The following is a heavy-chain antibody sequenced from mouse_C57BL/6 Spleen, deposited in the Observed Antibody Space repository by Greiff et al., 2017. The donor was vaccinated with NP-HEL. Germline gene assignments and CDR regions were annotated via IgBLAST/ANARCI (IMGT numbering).Heavy chain of an antibody. Sequence: EVQRVESGEGLVKPGGSLKLSCAASGFTFSSYAMSWVRQTPEKRLEWVAYISSGGDYIYYADTVKGRFTISRDNARNTLYLQMSSLKSEDTAMYYCTRDDYGSYPDWYFDVWGTGTTVTVSS. D-gene: IGHD1-1*01. V-gene: IGHV5-9-1*02. CDR3: TRDDYGSYPDWYFDV. CDR1: GFTFSSYA. CDR2: ISSGGDYI. J-gene: IGHJ1*03.